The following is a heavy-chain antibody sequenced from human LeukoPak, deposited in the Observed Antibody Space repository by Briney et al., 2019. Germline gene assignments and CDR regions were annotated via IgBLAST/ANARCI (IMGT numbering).Heavy chain of an antibody. CDR2: IYTSGST. D-gene: IGHD3-10*01. CDR1: GGSISSGSYY. CDR3: AISSGSYSPFDY. J-gene: IGHJ4*02. V-gene: IGHV4-61*02. Sequence: SQTLSLTCTVSGGSISSGSYYWSWIRQPAGKGLEWIGRIYTSGSTNHNPSLKSRVTISVDTSKNQFSLKLSSVTAADTAVYYCAISSGSYSPFDYWGQGTLVAVSS.